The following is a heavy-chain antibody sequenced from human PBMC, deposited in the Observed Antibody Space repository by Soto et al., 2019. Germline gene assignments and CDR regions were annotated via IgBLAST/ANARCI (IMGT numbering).Heavy chain of an antibody. V-gene: IGHV3-23*01. CDR2: ISGSGGST. Sequence: AGGSLRLSCAASGFTFSSYAMSWVRQAPGKGLEWVSAISGSGGSTYYADSVKGRFTISRDNSKNTLYLQMNSLRAEDTAVYYCAKDGITDTYTWNTPRVDHFAYCGQLTLVPVSS. D-gene: IGHD1-20*01. CDR1: GFTFSSYA. CDR3: AKDGITDTYTWNTPRVDHFAY. J-gene: IGHJ4*02.